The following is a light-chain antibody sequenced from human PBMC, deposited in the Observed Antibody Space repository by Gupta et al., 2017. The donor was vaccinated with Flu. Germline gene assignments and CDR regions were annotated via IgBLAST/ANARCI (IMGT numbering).Light chain of an antibody. CDR3: LTGTHPWT. J-gene: IGKJ2*02. Sequence: TLGQPASISCRSSQSIVYSDGDTYLNWLQQRPGQSPRRLIYEVSNRDSGAPDRFSGSGSGTDFTLNISREEDEDVRLYYCLTGTHPWTFGQG. CDR1: QSIVYSDGDTY. CDR2: EVS. V-gene: IGKV2-30*01.